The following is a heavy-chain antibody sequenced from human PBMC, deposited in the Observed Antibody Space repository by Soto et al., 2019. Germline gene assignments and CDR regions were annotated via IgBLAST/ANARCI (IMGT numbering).Heavy chain of an antibody. CDR2: IHYTGST. CDR1: GGSISSYY. J-gene: IGHJ4*01. Sequence: SETLSLTCTVSGGSISSYYWSWIRQPPGKGLEWIGSIHYTGSTTHNPSLESRVTISVDTSKDQFSLKLSSVTAADTAVYYCARQWYTSTWYPFDYWGHRTLVTVSS. V-gene: IGHV4-59*08. D-gene: IGHD6-13*01. CDR3: ARQWYTSTWYPFDY.